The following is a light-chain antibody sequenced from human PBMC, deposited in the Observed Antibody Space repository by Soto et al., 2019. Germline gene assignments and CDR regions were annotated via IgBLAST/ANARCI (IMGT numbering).Light chain of an antibody. V-gene: IGKV1-27*01. CDR2: EAS. CDR3: QKYNGTPRT. Sequence: DIQVTQSPSSLSASVGDRVTITCRASQDISGHLAWYQQKPGKVPKLLIYEASTLPSGVPSRFSASGSGTDFTLTISSLQPEDVATYYCQKYNGTPRTFGQGTKVELK. J-gene: IGKJ1*01. CDR1: QDISGH.